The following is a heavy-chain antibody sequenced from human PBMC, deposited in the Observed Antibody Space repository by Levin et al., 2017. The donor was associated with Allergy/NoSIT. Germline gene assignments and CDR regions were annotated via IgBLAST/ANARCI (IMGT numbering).Heavy chain of an antibody. D-gene: IGHD1-26*01. CDR2: ISYDGSNK. V-gene: IGHV3-30-3*01. Sequence: GGSLRLSCAASGFTFSSYAMHWVRQAPGKGLEWVAVISYDGSNKYYADSVKGRFTISRDNSKNTLYLQMNSLRAEDTAVYYCARDGLLGYFDYWGQGTLVTVSS. CDR1: GFTFSSYA. J-gene: IGHJ4*02. CDR3: ARDGLLGYFDY.